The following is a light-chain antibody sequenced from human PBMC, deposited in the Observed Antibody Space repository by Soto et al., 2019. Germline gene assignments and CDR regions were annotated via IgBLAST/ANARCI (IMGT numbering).Light chain of an antibody. CDR2: EVS. J-gene: IGLJ1*01. CDR3: SSYAGSNNFFYV. Sequence: QSVLTQPPSASGSPGQSVTISCTGTSSDVGAYNYVSWYQQHPGKAPKLMIYEVSKRPSGVPDRFSGSKSGNTASLTVSWLQAEDEADYYCSSYAGSNNFFYVLGTGTKVTVL. CDR1: SSDVGAYNY. V-gene: IGLV2-8*01.